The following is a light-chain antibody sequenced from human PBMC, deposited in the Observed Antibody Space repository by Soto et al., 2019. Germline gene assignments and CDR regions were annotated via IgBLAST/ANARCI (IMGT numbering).Light chain of an antibody. V-gene: IGKV1-39*01. J-gene: IGKJ1*01. CDR2: AAF. Sequence: DIQMTQSPSSLSASVGDRVTITCRASQSISSYLNWYQQKPGKAPKLLIYAAFSLQSGVPSWFSGSGSGTDFTLTISSLQPEDFATYYCQQSYSTLTWTFGQGTKVEIK. CDR1: QSISSY. CDR3: QQSYSTLTWT.